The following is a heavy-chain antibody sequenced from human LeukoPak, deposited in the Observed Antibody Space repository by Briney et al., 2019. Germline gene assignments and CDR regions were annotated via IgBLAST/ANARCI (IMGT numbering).Heavy chain of an antibody. Sequence: GGSLRLSCAASGFTFSSFGMHWVRQAPGKGLEWVAFIRYDGSNKYNADSMKGRFTISRDNSKNTLYLQMNSLRAEDTAVYYCAKDHFGSSWPYYIDYWGQGTLVTVSS. J-gene: IGHJ4*02. CDR3: AKDHFGSSWPYYIDY. V-gene: IGHV3-30*02. D-gene: IGHD6-13*01. CDR1: GFTFSSFG. CDR2: IRYDGSNK.